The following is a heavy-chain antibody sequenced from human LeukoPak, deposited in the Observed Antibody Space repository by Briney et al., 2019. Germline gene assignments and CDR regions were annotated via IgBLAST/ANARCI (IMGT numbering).Heavy chain of an antibody. CDR1: GFTFISYA. CDR3: AKGTALALGMIDY. CDR2: ISFHGTDT. J-gene: IGHJ4*02. D-gene: IGHD5-18*01. V-gene: IGHV3-30*04. Sequence: PGGSLRLSCAASGFTFISYAIHWVRQAPGKGLEWVAVISFHGTDTFYADSVKGRFTISRDNSKNTLFLQMNSLRAEDTAVYYCAKGTALALGMIDYWGQGTLVTVSS.